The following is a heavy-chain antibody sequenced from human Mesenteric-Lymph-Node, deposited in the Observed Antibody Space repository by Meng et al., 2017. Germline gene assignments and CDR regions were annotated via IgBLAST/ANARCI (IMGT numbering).Heavy chain of an antibody. Sequence: ASVKVSCKVSGYTLTELSMLWVRQAPGKGLEWRGGFDPEDGETIYAQKFQGRVTMTEDTSTDTAYMELGSLRSEDTAVYYCATDTRTGIVGATMGPKHWGQGTLVTVSS. V-gene: IGHV1-24*01. D-gene: IGHD1-26*01. CDR3: ATDTRTGIVGATMGPKH. CDR1: GYTLTELS. CDR2: FDPEDGET. J-gene: IGHJ1*01.